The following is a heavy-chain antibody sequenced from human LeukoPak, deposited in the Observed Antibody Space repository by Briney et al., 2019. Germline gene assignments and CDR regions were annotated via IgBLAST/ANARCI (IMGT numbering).Heavy chain of an antibody. CDR3: AKDQEDIVVVVAATQSFDP. Sequence: GGSLRLSCAASGFTFSSYAMSWVRQAPGKGLEWVSAISGSGGSTYYTDSVKGRFTISRDNSKNTLYLQMNSLRAEDTAVYYCAKDQEDIVVVVAATQSFDPWGQGTLVTVSS. CDR2: ISGSGGST. V-gene: IGHV3-23*01. J-gene: IGHJ5*02. D-gene: IGHD2-15*01. CDR1: GFTFSSYA.